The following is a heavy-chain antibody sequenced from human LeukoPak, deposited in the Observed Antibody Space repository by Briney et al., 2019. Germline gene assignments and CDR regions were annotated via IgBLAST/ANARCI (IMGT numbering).Heavy chain of an antibody. Sequence: SETLSLTCAVYGGSFSGYYWSWIRHPPGEGLEWIGEINHSGSTNYNPSLKSRVTISVDTSKNQFSLKLSSVTAADTAVYYCARGAYGWGSIFPHYFDYWGQGTLVTVSS. J-gene: IGHJ4*02. V-gene: IGHV4-34*01. CDR3: ARGAYGWGSIFPHYFDY. CDR1: GGSFSGYY. CDR2: INHSGST. D-gene: IGHD2-21*01.